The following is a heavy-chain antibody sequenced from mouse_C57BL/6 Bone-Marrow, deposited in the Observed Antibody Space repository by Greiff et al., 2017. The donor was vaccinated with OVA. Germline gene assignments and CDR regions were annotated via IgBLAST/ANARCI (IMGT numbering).Heavy chain of an antibody. CDR2: ILPSIGRT. V-gene: IGHV15-2*01. Sequence: VQLVESGSELRSPGSSVKLSCKDFDSEVFPIAYMSWVRQKPGHGFEWIGGILPSIGRTIYGEKFEDKATLDADTLSNTAYLELNSLTSEDSAIYYCARDNGYDWYFDVWGTGTTVTVSS. D-gene: IGHD2-2*01. CDR3: ARDNGYDWYFDV. J-gene: IGHJ1*03. CDR1: DSEVFPIAY.